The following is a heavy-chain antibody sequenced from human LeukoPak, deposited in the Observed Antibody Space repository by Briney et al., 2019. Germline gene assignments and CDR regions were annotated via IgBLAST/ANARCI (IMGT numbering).Heavy chain of an antibody. D-gene: IGHD3-3*01. J-gene: IGHJ2*01. CDR2: INTNTGNP. CDR3: AKGWDLRFLEWKSWYFDL. CDR1: GYTFTSYA. Sequence: ASVKVSCKASGYTFTSYAMNWVRQAPGQGLEWMGWINTNTGNPTYAQGFTGRFVFSLDTSVSTAYLQISSLKAEDTAVYYCAKGWDLRFLEWKSWYFDLWGRGTLVTVSS. V-gene: IGHV7-4-1*02.